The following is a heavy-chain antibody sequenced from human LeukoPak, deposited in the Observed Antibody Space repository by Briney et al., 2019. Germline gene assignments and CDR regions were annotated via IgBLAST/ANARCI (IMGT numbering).Heavy chain of an antibody. CDR2: IYYSGST. CDR1: GGSISSGGYY. V-gene: IGHV4-31*03. D-gene: IGHD3-22*01. CDR3: ARDRYYDSSGHDAFDI. Sequence: SETLSLTCTVSGGSISSGGYYWSWIRQHPGKGLEWIGYIYYSGSTYYDPSLKSRVTISVDTSKNQFSLKLSSVTAADTAVYYCARDRYYDSSGHDAFDIWGQGTMVTVSS. J-gene: IGHJ3*02.